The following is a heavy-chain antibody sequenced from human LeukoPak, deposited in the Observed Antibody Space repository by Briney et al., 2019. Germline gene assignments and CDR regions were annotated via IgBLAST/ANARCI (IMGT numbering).Heavy chain of an antibody. D-gene: IGHD1-1*01. CDR3: ASDVAYKFDY. CDR1: GFPFSRDS. CDR2: ISPDGSVI. V-gene: IGHV3-74*01. Sequence: PGGSLRLSCAASGFPFSRDSMHWVRQSPGKGLVWLSRISPDGSVINYADSVKGRFTISRDNAKNTLYLQMNSLRDEDTAVYYCASDVAYKFDYWGQGTWSPSPQ. J-gene: IGHJ4*02.